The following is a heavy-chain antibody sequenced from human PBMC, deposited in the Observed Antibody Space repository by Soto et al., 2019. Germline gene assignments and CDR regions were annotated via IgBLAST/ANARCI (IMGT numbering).Heavy chain of an antibody. CDR3: ARALSFHDVLTGRGWVFYFDY. CDR2: VYYSGNT. Sequence: QVRLQESGPGLVKPSETLSLTCTVSGGSISSYYWTWIRQPPGRGLEWIGDVYYSGNTNSNPSRNSRVTISVDTSRSQFSLELKFVTTADTAVYYCARALSFHDVLTGRGWVFYFDYWGQGALVTVSS. V-gene: IGHV4-59*01. CDR1: GGSISSYY. D-gene: IGHD3-9*01. J-gene: IGHJ4*02.